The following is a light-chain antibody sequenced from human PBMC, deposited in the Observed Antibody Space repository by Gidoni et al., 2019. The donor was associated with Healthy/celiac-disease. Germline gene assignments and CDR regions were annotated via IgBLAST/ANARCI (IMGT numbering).Light chain of an antibody. CDR2: GAS. CDR1: QSVSSN. CDR3: QQYNNWPPDFT. Sequence: EIVMTQSPATLSVSPGERATLSCRASQSVSSNLAWYQQKPGQAPRLLIYGASTRATGIPARFSGSGSGTEFTLTISSLQSEDFAFYYCQQYNNWPPDFTFXPXTKVXIK. J-gene: IGKJ3*01. V-gene: IGKV3-15*01.